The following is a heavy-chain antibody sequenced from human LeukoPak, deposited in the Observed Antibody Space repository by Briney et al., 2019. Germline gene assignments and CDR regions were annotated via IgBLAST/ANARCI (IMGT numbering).Heavy chain of an antibody. J-gene: IGHJ4*02. CDR1: GGTFSSYA. CDR2: IIPIFGTA. D-gene: IGHD3-3*01. V-gene: IGHV1-69*05. CDR3: AARNYDFWSGYSTDY. Sequence: SVKVSCKASGGTFSSYAISWVRQAPGQGLEWMGGIIPIFGTANYAQKFQGRVTITTDESTSTAYMELSSLRSEDTAVYYCAARNYDFWSGYSTDYWGRGTLVTVSS.